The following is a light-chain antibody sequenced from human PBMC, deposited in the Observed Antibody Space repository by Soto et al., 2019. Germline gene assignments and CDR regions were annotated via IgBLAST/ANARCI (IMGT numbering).Light chain of an antibody. CDR3: QHNSDLVT. CDR2: DSS. CDR1: QHICNF. V-gene: IGKV1-33*01. J-gene: IGKJ4*01. Sequence: DIQLTQSPSSLSSSVGDRVTLTCKASQHICNFLNWYQQKPGKAPTLLIYDSSKLATGVPRRFSGGGSGTDFTLTSTSLQAEDVASYHRQHNSDLVTFGGGTKVEIK.